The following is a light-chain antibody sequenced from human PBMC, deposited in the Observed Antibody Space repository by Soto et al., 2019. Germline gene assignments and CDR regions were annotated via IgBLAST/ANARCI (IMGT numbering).Light chain of an antibody. CDR2: AAS. CDR1: PGSSNW. CDR3: QQGHSFPLT. J-gene: IGKJ4*01. V-gene: IGKV1-12*01. Sequence: DIQMTQSPSSVLAFVGDRFTLTRRASPGSSNWLAWYRQKPGEAPKLLISAASSLQSVVPSRFGGGGYGTDFTLTINRRQPEAFAPYYCQQGHSFPLTVGGGTKVDSK.